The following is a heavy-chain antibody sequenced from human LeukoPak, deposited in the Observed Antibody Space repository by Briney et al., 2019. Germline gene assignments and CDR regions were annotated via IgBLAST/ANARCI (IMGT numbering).Heavy chain of an antibody. J-gene: IGHJ4*02. CDR3: ARVPTVTQGAYYFDY. V-gene: IGHV4-59*01. D-gene: IGHD4-17*01. CDR2: IYNSGST. CDR1: GGSISIYY. Sequence: SETLSLTCTVSGGSISIYYWSWIRQPPGKGLEWNGYIYNSGSTNYNPSLKSRVTISVDTSKNQFSLKLSSVTAADTAVYYCARVPTVTQGAYYFDYWGQGTLVTVSS.